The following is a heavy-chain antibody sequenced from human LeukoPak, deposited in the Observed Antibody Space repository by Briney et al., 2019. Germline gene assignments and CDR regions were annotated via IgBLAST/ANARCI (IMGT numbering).Heavy chain of an antibody. CDR3: ARIGYSSSSFDY. V-gene: IGHV3-21*01. Sequence: GGSLRLSCAASGFTFSSYRMNWVRQAPGKGLEWVSSISSSSSYMYYADSVEGRFTISRDNAKNSVYLQMNSLRVEDTAIYYCARIGYSSSSFDYWGQGTLVTVSS. CDR2: ISSSSSYM. D-gene: IGHD6-6*01. CDR1: GFTFSSYR. J-gene: IGHJ4*02.